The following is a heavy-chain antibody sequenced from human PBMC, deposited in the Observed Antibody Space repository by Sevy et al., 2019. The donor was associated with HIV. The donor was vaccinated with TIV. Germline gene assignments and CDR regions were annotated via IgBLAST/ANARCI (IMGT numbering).Heavy chain of an antibody. Sequence: GGSLRLSCEASGFTFTYAWMTWVRQAPGKGLEWVGRIKSRPDGGTTDYAAPVKGRFTISRDDSKNTLYLQMNSLKIADTAVYYCSTDPIILLLVTDGKDVWGQGTTVTVSS. V-gene: IGHV3-15*01. D-gene: IGHD2-8*02. J-gene: IGHJ6*02. CDR1: GFTFTYAW. CDR2: IKSRPDGGTT. CDR3: STDPIILLLVTDGKDV.